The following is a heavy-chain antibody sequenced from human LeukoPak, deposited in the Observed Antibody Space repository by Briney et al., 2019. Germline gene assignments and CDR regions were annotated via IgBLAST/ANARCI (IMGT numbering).Heavy chain of an antibody. CDR2: IDPSDTYT. CDR1: GYSFTSYW. V-gene: IGHV5-10-1*01. D-gene: IGHD3/OR15-3a*01. Sequence: GESLKISFKTSGYSFTSYWITWVRQMPGKGLEWMGRIDPSDTYTSYSPSFQGHVTFSADKSISTAYLQWSSLKASDTAMYYCARLSRTGDLDYWGQGTLVTVSS. J-gene: IGHJ4*02. CDR3: ARLSRTGDLDY.